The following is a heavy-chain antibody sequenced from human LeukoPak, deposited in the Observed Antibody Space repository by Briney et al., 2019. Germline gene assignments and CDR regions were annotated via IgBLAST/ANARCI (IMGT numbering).Heavy chain of an antibody. CDR3: LRSHGAY. CDR1: GGSISSSVYL. D-gene: IGHD3-10*01. V-gene: IGHV4-39*01. CDR2: IHYSGST. J-gene: IGHJ4*02. Sequence: SETLSLTCTVFGGSISSSVYLWGWVRQPPGKGLELIGNIHYSGSTYYNPSLKSRVTISVDTSKNQFSLNPRSVTAADTAVYYCLRSHGAYWGQGTLVTVSS.